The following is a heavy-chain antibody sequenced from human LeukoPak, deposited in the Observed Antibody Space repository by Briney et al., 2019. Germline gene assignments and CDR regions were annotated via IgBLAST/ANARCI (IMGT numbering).Heavy chain of an antibody. V-gene: IGHV3-49*04. J-gene: IGHJ4*02. Sequence: PGGSLRLSCTASGFTFGDYAMSWVRQAPGKGLEWVGFIRSKAYGGTTEYAASVKGRFTISRDDSKSIAYLQMNSLKTEDTAVYYCTRTILGYYYDSSGYWFDYWGQGTLVTASS. CDR1: GFTFGDYA. CDR2: IRSKAYGGTT. D-gene: IGHD3-22*01. CDR3: TRTILGYYYDSSGYWFDY.